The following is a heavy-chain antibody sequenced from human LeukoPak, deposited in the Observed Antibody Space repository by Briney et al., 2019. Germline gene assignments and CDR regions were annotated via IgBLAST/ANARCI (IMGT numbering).Heavy chain of an antibody. CDR1: GCSISSYY. V-gene: IGHV4-4*09. J-gene: IGHJ4*02. D-gene: IGHD1-7*01. Sequence: SETLSLTCTVSGCSISSYYWSWIRQPPGKGLEWIGYIYTSGSTKYNPSLKSRVTISVDTSKNQFSLKLSSVTAADTAVYYCARHDLLGNYVPFDYWGQGTLVTVSS. CDR2: IYTSGST. CDR3: ARHDLLGNYVPFDY.